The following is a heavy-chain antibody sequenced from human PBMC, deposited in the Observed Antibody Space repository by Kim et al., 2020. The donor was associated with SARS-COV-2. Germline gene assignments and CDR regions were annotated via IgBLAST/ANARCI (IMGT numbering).Heavy chain of an antibody. CDR2: IYYSGST. CDR3: ARDPRGWLQPTAYWYFDL. CDR1: GGSISSYY. D-gene: IGHD5-12*01. V-gene: IGHV4-59*01. Sequence: SKTLSLTCTVSGGSISSYYWSWIRQPPGKGLEWIGYIYYSGSTNYNPSLKSRVTISVDTSKNQFSLKLSSVTAADTAVYYCARDPRGWLQPTAYWYFDLWGRGTLVPVSS. J-gene: IGHJ2*01.